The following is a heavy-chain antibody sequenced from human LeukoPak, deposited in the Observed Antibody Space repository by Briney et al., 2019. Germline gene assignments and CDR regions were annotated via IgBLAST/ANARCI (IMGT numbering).Heavy chain of an antibody. D-gene: IGHD3-10*01. J-gene: IGHJ4*02. CDR1: GGSISGHY. V-gene: IGHV4-59*11. CDR2: IYYTGDT. Sequence: SETLSLTCTVSGGSISGHYWGWIRQPSGKGLEWIGYIYYTGDTNYIPSFESRVTISVDTSKNQFSLKLGSVTAADTAIYYCVRVVTGSVDYWGQGTLVTVSS. CDR3: VRVVTGSVDY.